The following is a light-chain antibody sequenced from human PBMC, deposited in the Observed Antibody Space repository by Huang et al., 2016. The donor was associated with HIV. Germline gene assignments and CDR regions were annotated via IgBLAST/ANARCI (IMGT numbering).Light chain of an antibody. V-gene: IGKV4-1*01. CDR2: WAS. Sequence: DIVMTQSPDSLAVSLGERATIDFKSSQSVLYGSSNNSYVAWYQQKPGQPPNLLIYWASTRESGVPDRFSGSGSGTDFTLTISSLQAEDVAVYYCQQYYNTPITFGQGTRLEI. CDR1: QSVLYGSSNNSY. CDR3: QQYYNTPIT. J-gene: IGKJ5*01.